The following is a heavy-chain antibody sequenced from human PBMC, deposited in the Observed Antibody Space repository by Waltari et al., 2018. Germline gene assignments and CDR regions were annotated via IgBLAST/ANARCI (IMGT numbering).Heavy chain of an antibody. J-gene: IGHJ6*02. D-gene: IGHD3-22*01. V-gene: IGHV3-30*04. CDR1: EFTFSSYA. Sequence: QVQLVESGGGVVQPGRSLRLSCAASEFTFSSYAMHWVRQAPGKGLEWVAVISYNERNIYYVDSVKGQFIISRDNSNKMLYLQMNNLRTEDTAVYYCARDYCDRTNCHGMDVWGQGTTVIVSS. CDR3: ARDYCDRTNCHGMDV. CDR2: ISYNERNI.